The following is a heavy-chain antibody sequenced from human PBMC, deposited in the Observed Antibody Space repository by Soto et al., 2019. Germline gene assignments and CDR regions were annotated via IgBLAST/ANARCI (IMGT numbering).Heavy chain of an antibody. J-gene: IGHJ6*02. V-gene: IGHV4-4*07. Sequence: SETLSLTCTVSGDSISSYYWSWIRQPAGKGLEWIGRIYTSGSTNYNPSLKSRVTMSVDTSKNQFSLKLSSVTAADTAVYYCARGGIAATFDYYYYYGMDVWGQGTTVTVSS. CDR1: GDSISSYY. D-gene: IGHD2-15*01. CDR2: IYTSGST. CDR3: ARGGIAATFDYYYYYGMDV.